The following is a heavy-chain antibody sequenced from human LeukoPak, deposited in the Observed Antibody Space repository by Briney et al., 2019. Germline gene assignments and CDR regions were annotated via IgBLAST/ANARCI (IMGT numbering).Heavy chain of an antibody. Sequence: ASVKVSCKASGYSFTDKYMHWVRQAPGQGLEWMGRINPNNGGTNYAQKFQGRVTMTTDTSMSTAYMELSRLTSDDTAVYYCARAGGRSWFDPWGQGTLVTVSS. CDR2: INPNNGGT. D-gene: IGHD2-15*01. CDR3: ARAGGRSWFDP. CDR1: GYSFTDKY. J-gene: IGHJ5*02. V-gene: IGHV1-2*06.